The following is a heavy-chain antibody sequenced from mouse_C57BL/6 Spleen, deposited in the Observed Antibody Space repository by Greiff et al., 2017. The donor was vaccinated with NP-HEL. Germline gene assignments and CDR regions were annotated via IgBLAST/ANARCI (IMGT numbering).Heavy chain of an antibody. V-gene: IGHV1-53*01. CDR2: INPSDGTT. CDR3: ARFVPLTLDGS. CDR1: DYTFTTYW. J-gene: IGHJ2*01. Sequence: VQLQQSGTELVKPGASVKLSCKASDYTFTTYWMHWVKQRPGQGLEWIGNINPSDGTTNYNERFKTKATLTVDKSSSTAYMHLISLTSEDSAVYFGARFVPLTLDGSGGQGTTLTVSS.